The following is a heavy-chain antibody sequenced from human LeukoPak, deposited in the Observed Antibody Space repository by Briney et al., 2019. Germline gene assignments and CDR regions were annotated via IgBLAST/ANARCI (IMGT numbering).Heavy chain of an antibody. J-gene: IGHJ6*02. Sequence: SVKVSCKASGGTFSTYEINWVRQAPGQGLEWVGRIIPVLNIANYAQRFQGRVTITADKSTNTAYMELSSLRSEDTATYYCARRSDTGVVPHHSYYCFDVWGQGTAVTVSS. V-gene: IGHV1-69*10. D-gene: IGHD5-18*01. CDR3: ARRSDTGVVPHHSYYCFDV. CDR1: GGTFSTYE. CDR2: IIPVLNIA.